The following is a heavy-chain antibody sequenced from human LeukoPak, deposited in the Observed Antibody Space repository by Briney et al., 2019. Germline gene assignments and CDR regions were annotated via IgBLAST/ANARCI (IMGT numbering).Heavy chain of an antibody. CDR1: GCSFTSSA. CDR2: IVVGSGNT. D-gene: IGHD4-17*01. J-gene: IGHJ6*02. Sequence: VASVKVSCKASGCSFTSSAMQWLRQPRGRRLEWIGWIVVGSGNTNYAEKFQERVTITRDMSTSTAYMELSSLRSEDTAVYYCAARRCYGMDVWGQETTVTVSS. CDR3: AARRCYGMDV. V-gene: IGHV1-58*02.